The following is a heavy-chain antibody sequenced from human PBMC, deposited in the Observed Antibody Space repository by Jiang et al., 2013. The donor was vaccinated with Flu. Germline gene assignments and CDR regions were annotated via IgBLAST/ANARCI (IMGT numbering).Heavy chain of an antibody. CDR1: GGSISSAY. V-gene: IGHV4-59*01. CDR2: IYYSGTT. Sequence: SLTCTVSGGSISSAYWSWIRQPPGKGLEWIGYIYYSGTTNYNPSLKSRVTISVDTSKNQFSLKLSSVTAADTAVYYCARDAAGGYNWFDPWGQGTLVTVSS. J-gene: IGHJ5*02. D-gene: IGHD2-15*01. CDR3: ARDAAGGYNWFDP.